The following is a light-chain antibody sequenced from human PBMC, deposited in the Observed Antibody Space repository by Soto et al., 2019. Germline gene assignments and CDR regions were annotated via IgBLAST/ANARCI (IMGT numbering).Light chain of an antibody. CDR1: HSVTSN. V-gene: IGKV3-15*01. CDR3: QHYNTWPFT. CDR2: GAS. Sequence: EIVMTQSPATLSVSPGERATLSCRASHSVTSNLAWYQQKPGQAPRLLIYGASIRATGIPVRFSGSGSGTEFTLTISSLQSEDFAVYYCQHYNTWPFTFGPGTKVHIK. J-gene: IGKJ3*01.